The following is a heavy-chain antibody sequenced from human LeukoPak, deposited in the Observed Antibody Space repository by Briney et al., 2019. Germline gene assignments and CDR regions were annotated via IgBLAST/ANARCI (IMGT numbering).Heavy chain of an antibody. J-gene: IGHJ3*02. V-gene: IGHV4-34*01. CDR1: GGSFSGYY. Sequence: PSETLSLTCAVYGGSFSGYYWSWIRQPPGKGLEWIGEINHSGSTYYNPSLKSRVTISVDRSKNQFSLKLSSVTAADTAVYYCAASNVLLWFGELETDAFDIWGQGTMVTVSS. CDR3: AASNVLLWFGELETDAFDI. CDR2: INHSGST. D-gene: IGHD3-10*01.